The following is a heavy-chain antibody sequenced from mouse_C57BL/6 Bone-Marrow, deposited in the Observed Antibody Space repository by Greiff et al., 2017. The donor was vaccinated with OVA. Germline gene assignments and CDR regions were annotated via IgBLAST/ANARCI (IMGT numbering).Heavy chain of an antibody. D-gene: IGHD2-1*01. V-gene: IGHV1-54*01. CDR2: INPGSGGT. CDR3: ARRRGYGNWYFDV. J-gene: IGHJ1*03. Sequence: VQLQQSGAELVRPGPSVKVSCKASGYAFTNYLIEWVKQRPGQGLEWIGVINPGSGGTNYNEKFKGKATLTADKSSSTAYMQLSSLTSEDSAVYFCARRRGYGNWYFDVWGTGTTVTVSS. CDR1: GYAFTNYL.